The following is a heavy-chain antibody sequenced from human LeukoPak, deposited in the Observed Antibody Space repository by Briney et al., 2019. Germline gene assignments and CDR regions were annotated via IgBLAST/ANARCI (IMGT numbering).Heavy chain of an antibody. CDR3: VGVWWFGGSKWFDP. V-gene: IGHV3-64D*09. CDR2: ISSNGGRT. D-gene: IGHD3-10*01. Sequence: PGGSLRLSCSASGFTFSTSAMHWVRQAPGKGLEYVSAISSNGGRTYYADSVKGRVTISRDNSKNTLHLQMSSLRAEDTAVYYCVGVWWFGGSKWFDPWGQGTLVTVSS. CDR1: GFTFSTSA. J-gene: IGHJ5*02.